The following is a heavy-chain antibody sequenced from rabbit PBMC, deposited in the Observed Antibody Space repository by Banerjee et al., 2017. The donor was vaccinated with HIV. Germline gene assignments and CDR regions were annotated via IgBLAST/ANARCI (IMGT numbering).Heavy chain of an antibody. J-gene: IGHJ6*01. CDR1: GFTISSNC. V-gene: IGHV1S40*01. Sequence: QSLEESGGDLVKPGASLTLTCTASGFTISSNCICWVRQAPGKGLEWIACINTSSGNTVYANWAKGRFTISKTSSTTVTLQMTSLTAADTATYFCARDLAGVIGWNFGLWGPGTLVTVS. CDR3: ARDLAGVIGWNFGL. D-gene: IGHD4-1*01. CDR2: INTSSGNT.